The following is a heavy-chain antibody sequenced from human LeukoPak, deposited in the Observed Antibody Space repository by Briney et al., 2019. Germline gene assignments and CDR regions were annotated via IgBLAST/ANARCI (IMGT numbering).Heavy chain of an antibody. D-gene: IGHD3-10*01. CDR3: AKVTWTRSGSPDY. CDR1: GFTLCTDD. J-gene: IGHJ4*02. CDR2: ISDRGGT. Sequence: GGSLRLSCAASGFTLCTDDMSWVRQAPGKGLEWVSGISDRGGTYYADSVKGRFTISRDNSKNTLYLQMNSLRAEDTAVYYCAKVTWTRSGSPDYWGQGTLVTVSS. V-gene: IGHV3-23*01.